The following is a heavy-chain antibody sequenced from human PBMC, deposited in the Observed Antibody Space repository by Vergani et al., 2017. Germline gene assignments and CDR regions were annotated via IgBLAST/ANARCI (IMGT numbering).Heavy chain of an antibody. V-gene: IGHV3-11*01. CDR3: AKEPQLLTPVDV. CDR2: ISSSGSTI. Sequence: QVQLVESGGGLVKPGGSLRLSCAASGFTFSDYYMSWIRQAPGKGLEWVSYISSSGSTIYYADSVKGRFTISRDNSKNTLYLQMNSLRAEDTAIYYCAKEPQLLTPVDVWGKGTTVTVSS. J-gene: IGHJ6*04. D-gene: IGHD2-2*01. CDR1: GFTFSDYY.